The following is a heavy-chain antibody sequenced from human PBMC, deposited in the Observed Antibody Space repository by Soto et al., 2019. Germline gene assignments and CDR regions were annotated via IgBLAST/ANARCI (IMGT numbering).Heavy chain of an antibody. V-gene: IGHV1-69*04. D-gene: IGHD4-4*01. J-gene: IGHJ5*02. Sequence: QVQLVHSGAEVKKPGSSAKVSCKASVGTLSTYTITWVRQAHGQWLEWMGRIIPIIGIINYAQKLQGRVTISADKLTGTAYMELTGLRSDDTAVYYCAGDPDSHYNDSHASSYPWGQGTLVTVSS. CDR2: IIPIIGII. CDR3: AGDPDSHYNDSHASSYP. CDR1: VGTLSTYT.